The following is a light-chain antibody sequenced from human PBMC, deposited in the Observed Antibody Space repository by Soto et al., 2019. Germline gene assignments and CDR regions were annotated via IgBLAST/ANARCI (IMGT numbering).Light chain of an antibody. V-gene: IGKV1-39*01. J-gene: IGKJ2*01. CDR1: QSISSY. Sequence: DIQMTQSPSSLSASVGDRVTITCRASQSISSYLNWYQQKPGKAPKLLIYAASSLQSGVPSRFSGSVSGTDFALTISSLQPEDFATYYCQQSYCTPPYTFGQGTKLEIK. CDR3: QQSYCTPPYT. CDR2: AAS.